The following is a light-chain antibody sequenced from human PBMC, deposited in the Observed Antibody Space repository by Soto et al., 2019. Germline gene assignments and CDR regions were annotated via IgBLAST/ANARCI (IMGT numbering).Light chain of an antibody. J-gene: IGKJ4*01. Sequence: EIVMTQSPATLSGSPGERATLSCRASQSVSINLAWYQQKPGQAPRLLIYDASSRATGVPARFSGSGSGTEFTLTISSLQSEYFAVYYCQQYNNWPPLTFGGGTKVESK. V-gene: IGKV3-15*01. CDR3: QQYNNWPPLT. CDR1: QSVSIN. CDR2: DAS.